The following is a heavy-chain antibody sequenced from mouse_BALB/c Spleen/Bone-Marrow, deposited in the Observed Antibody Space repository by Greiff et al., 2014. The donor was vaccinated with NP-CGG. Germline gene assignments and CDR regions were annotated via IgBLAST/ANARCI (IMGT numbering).Heavy chain of an antibody. J-gene: IGHJ4*01. CDR3: ARDPMDY. Sequence: QVQLQQPGPELVKPGASVRISCKASGYTFTSYYIHWVKQRPGQGLEWIGWIYPGNVNTKYNEKFKGKATLTADKSSSTAYMQLSSLTSEDSAVYFCARDPMDYWGQGTSVTVSS. CDR2: IYPGNVNT. V-gene: IGHV1S56*01. CDR1: GYTFTSYY.